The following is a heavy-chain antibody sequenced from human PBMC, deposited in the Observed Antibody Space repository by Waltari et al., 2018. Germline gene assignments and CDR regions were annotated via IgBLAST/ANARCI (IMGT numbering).Heavy chain of an antibody. J-gene: IGHJ6*03. V-gene: IGHV3-9*01. CDR2: ISWGIGSL. Sequence: EVQLVESGGGLVQPGRSLRLSCAASGFTFDDYAMHWVRQAPGKGLEGVSGISWGIGSLGYADSVQGRFTISRDNAKNSLYLQMNSLRAEDTALYYCAKGARWESPDYYYYYMDVWGKGTTVTVSS. CDR3: AKGARWESPDYYYYYMDV. CDR1: GFTFDDYA. D-gene: IGHD1-26*01.